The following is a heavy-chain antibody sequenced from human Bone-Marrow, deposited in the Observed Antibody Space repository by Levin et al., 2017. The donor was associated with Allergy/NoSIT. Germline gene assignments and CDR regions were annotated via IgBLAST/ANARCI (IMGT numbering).Heavy chain of an antibody. CDR1: GFTFSIYS. J-gene: IGHJ3*02. D-gene: IGHD2-8*02. CDR3: ARGIIGDVRVAHKEAFDI. CDR2: IRSSGSDM. Sequence: GESLKISCTVSGFTFSIYSINWVRQAPGKGLEWVSSIRSSGSDMYYVDSVRGRFTISRDNAKNSLTLQMNSLRAEDTAVYYCARGIIGDVRVAHKEAFDIWGQGTMVSVSS. V-gene: IGHV3-21*01.